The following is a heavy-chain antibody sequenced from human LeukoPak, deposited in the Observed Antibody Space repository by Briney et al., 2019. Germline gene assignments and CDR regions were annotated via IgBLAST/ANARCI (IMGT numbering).Heavy chain of an antibody. Sequence: GGSLRLSCAASGFSVSSNYMSWVRQAPGKGLEWVAFIRNVGNDKYYADSVKGRFFISRDNAKNSLYLQMNSLRAEDTAVYYCASTKSGYYYMDVWGQGTLVTVSS. CDR3: ASTKSGYYYMDV. CDR2: IRNVGNDK. V-gene: IGHV3-30*02. CDR1: GFSVSSNY. J-gene: IGHJ6*03. D-gene: IGHD3-10*01.